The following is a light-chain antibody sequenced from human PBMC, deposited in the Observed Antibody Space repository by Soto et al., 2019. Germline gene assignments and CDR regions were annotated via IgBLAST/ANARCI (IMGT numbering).Light chain of an antibody. V-gene: IGKV1-5*01. CDR1: QSISNL. J-gene: IGKJ4*01. CDR3: QQYNSFSLT. Sequence: DIQMTQSPSTLSASLGDRVTITCLASQSISNLLAWYQQKPGQAPKLLIYDASSLESGVPSRFSGSGSGTEFTLTISGLQPDDFASYYCQQYNSFSLTFGGGTKVDIK. CDR2: DAS.